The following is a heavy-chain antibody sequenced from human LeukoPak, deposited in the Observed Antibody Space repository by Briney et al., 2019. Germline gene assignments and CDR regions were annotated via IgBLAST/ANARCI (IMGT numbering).Heavy chain of an antibody. CDR2: IGGSGDTT. CDR1: GFTFSTSA. V-gene: IGHV3-23*01. CDR3: AKGKSLPHYYYYGMDV. Sequence: PGGSLRLSCAASGFTFSTSAMNWVRQAPGKGLEWVSVIGGSGDTTYYADSVRDRFTISRDNFKNTLYLQMNSLTAEDTAIYYCAKGKSLPHYYYYGMDVWGQGTTVTASS. J-gene: IGHJ6*02.